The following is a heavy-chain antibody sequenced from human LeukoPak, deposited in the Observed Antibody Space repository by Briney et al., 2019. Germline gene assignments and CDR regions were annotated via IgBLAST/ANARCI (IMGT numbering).Heavy chain of an antibody. CDR1: GFIVSSYY. D-gene: IGHD3-16*01. J-gene: IGHJ4*02. CDR2: IYSGDIT. V-gene: IGHV3-53*01. CDR3: ARDNDSRDPPHFDY. Sequence: GSLRLSCTASGFIVSSYYMSWVRQAPGKGLEWVSSIYSGDITYYADSVKGRFTISRDNSENTLYLQMNSLRAEDTAVYYCARDNDSRDPPHFDYWGQGTLVTVSS.